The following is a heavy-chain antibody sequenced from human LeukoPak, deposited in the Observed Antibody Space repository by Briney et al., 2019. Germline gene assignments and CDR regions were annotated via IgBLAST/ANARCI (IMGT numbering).Heavy chain of an antibody. CDR3: AKTYSSSWYDSGPDY. Sequence: GGSLRLSCAASGFTFSDYVMTWVRQAPGKGLEWVSAISGSGGVTYYADSVKGRFTVSRDNSKSTVLLQMNSLRAEDTAVYYCAKTYSSSWYDSGPDYWGQGTLVTVSS. V-gene: IGHV3-23*01. J-gene: IGHJ4*02. CDR2: ISGSGGVT. CDR1: GFTFSDYV. D-gene: IGHD6-13*01.